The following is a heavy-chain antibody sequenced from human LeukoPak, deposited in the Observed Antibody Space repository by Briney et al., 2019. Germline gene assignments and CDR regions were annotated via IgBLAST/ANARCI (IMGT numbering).Heavy chain of an antibody. Sequence: PGGSLRLSCAASGFTFSDAWMTWVRQAPGKGLEWVGRIKSKTDGGTTDYAAPVKGRFTISRDDSENTLYLQMSSLKTEDTAVYYCARALGYCSSTSCYADYYYYYGMDVWGQGTTVTVSS. D-gene: IGHD2-2*01. CDR1: GFTFSDAW. CDR2: IKSKTDGGTT. J-gene: IGHJ6*02. CDR3: ARALGYCSSTSCYADYYYYYGMDV. V-gene: IGHV3-15*01.